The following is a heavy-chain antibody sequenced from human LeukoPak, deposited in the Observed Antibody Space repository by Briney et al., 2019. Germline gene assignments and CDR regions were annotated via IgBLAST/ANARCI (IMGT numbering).Heavy chain of an antibody. CDR1: GFTFRSYW. J-gene: IGHJ4*02. CDR3: ARDRGGSYDPYFDY. V-gene: IGHV3-74*01. Sequence: PGGSLRLSCAASGFTFRSYWMRWVRQAPGKGLVWVSRINSDGSSTSYADSVKGRFTISRDNAKNTLYLQMNSLRAEDTAVYYCARDRGGSYDPYFDYWGQGTLVTVSS. CDR2: INSDGSST. D-gene: IGHD1-26*01.